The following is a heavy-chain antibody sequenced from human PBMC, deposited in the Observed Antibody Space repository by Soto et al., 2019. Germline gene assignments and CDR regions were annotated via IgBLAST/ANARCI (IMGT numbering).Heavy chain of an antibody. J-gene: IGHJ4*02. CDR2: ISWNSGII. V-gene: IGHV3-9*01. D-gene: IGHD3-10*01. CDR1: GFSFDDYA. CDR3: AKGFTMMRGVNFDY. Sequence: EVQLVESGGGLVQPGRSLRLSCAASGFSFDDYAMHWVRQAPGKGLEWVSGISWNSGIIGYADSVEGRFTISRDNAKNSLYLQMNSLRAEDTALYYCAKGFTMMRGVNFDYWGQGTLVTVSS.